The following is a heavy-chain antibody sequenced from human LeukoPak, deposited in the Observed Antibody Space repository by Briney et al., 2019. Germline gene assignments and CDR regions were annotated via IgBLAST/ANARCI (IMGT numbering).Heavy chain of an antibody. D-gene: IGHD6-13*01. CDR2: INHSGST. CDR1: GGSFSGYY. Sequence: SETLSHTCAVYGGSFSGYYWSWIRQPPGKGLEWIGEINHSGSTNYNPSLKSRVTISVDTSKNQFSLKLSSVTAADTAVYYCARGWSREQQLVDYFDYWGQGTLVTVSS. V-gene: IGHV4-34*01. J-gene: IGHJ4*02. CDR3: ARGWSREQQLVDYFDY.